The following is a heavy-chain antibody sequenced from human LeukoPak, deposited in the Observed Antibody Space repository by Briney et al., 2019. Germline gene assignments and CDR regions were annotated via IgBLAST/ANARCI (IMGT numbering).Heavy chain of an antibody. CDR3: AKVDYYGSGTYNYFDY. D-gene: IGHD3-10*01. Sequence: GGSLRLSCAASGFAFDEYAMHWVRQAPGKGLEWVSGMNWNSDNIGYADSVKGRFTISRDNAKNSLYLQMDSLRDEDTALYYCAKVDYYGSGTYNYFDYWGQGTLVTVSS. CDR2: MNWNSDNI. J-gene: IGHJ4*02. CDR1: GFAFDEYA. V-gene: IGHV3-9*01.